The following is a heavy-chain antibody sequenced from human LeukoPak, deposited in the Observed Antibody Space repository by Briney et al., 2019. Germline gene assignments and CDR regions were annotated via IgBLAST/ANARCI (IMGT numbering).Heavy chain of an antibody. Sequence: PGGSLRLSCAASGFTFSSYGMHWVRQAPGKGLEWVAFIRYDGSNKYYADSVKGRFTIPRDNSKNTLYLQMNSLRAEDTAVYYCAKDWGHCSSTSCTDPWGQGTLVTVSS. V-gene: IGHV3-30*02. CDR3: AKDWGHCSSTSCTDP. J-gene: IGHJ5*02. D-gene: IGHD2-2*01. CDR1: GFTFSSYG. CDR2: IRYDGSNK.